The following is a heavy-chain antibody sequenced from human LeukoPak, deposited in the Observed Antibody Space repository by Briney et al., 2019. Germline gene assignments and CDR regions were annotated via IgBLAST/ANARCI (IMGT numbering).Heavy chain of an antibody. CDR3: ARLWHYYGSGSYYQFDP. J-gene: IGHJ5*02. CDR1: GYTFTSYD. CDR2: MNPNSGNT. Sequence: GASVKVSCKASGYTFTSYDINWVRQATGQGLEWMGWMNPNSGNTGYAQKFQGRVTMTRNTSISTAYMELSSLRSEDTAVDYCARLWHYYGSGSYYQFDPWGQGTLVTVSS. V-gene: IGHV1-8*01. D-gene: IGHD3-10*01.